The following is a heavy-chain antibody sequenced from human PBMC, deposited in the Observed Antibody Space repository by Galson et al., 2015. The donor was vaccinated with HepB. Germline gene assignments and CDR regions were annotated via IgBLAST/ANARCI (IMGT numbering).Heavy chain of an antibody. CDR1: GYTFNTYG. V-gene: IGHV1-18*04. Sequence: SCKASGYTFNTYGITYVRQAPGQGLEWVGWISPDNGNTKYAQKLQGRVTMTTDTSTSTAYMELRGLRSDDTAVYYCARGPWFGELTGILVLQHWGQGTLVTVSS. D-gene: IGHD3-10*01. CDR3: ARGPWFGELTGILVLQH. J-gene: IGHJ1*01. CDR2: ISPDNGNT.